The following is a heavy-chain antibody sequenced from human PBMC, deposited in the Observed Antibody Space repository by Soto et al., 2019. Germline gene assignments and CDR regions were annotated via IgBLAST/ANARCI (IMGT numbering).Heavy chain of an antibody. CDR1: GYTFTSYW. J-gene: IGHJ4*02. CDR2: IYPGDSEI. CDR3: ARGWGDSYLYFDY. D-gene: IGHD2-21*02. V-gene: IGHV5-51*01. Sequence: GESLKISCSVSGYTFTSYWIGWVRQLPGKGLEWMGIIYPGDSEIRYTPSFQGQVTISADKSIRTAYLHWNSLKASDTAMYYCARGWGDSYLYFDYWGQGTLVTVSS.